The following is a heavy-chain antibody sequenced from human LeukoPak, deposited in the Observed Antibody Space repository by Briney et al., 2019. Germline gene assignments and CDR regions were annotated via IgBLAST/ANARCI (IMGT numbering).Heavy chain of an antibody. D-gene: IGHD3-10*01. V-gene: IGHV3-30*18. J-gene: IGHJ4*02. CDR1: GFTFSSYG. Sequence: GRSLRLSCAASGFTFSSYGMHWVRQAPGKGLEWVAVISYDGSNKYYADSVKGRFTISRDNSKNTLYPQMNSLRAEDTAVYYCAKDRRWFGELIDYWGQGTLVTVSS. CDR2: ISYDGSNK. CDR3: AKDRRWFGELIDY.